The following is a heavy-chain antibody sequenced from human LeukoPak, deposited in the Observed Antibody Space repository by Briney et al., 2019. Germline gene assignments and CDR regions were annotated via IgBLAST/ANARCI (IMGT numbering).Heavy chain of an antibody. CDR1: GGSISSYY. D-gene: IGHD3-22*01. J-gene: IGHJ4*02. CDR3: ARYHYDSSGHYPIFDY. CDR2: ISYSGST. V-gene: IGHV4-59*08. Sequence: SETLSLTCTVSGGSISSYYWSWIRQPPGKGLEWFAHISYSGSTNYNSSLKSRVTISVDTSKNQFSLKLSSVTAADTAVYYCARYHYDSSGHYPIFDYWGQGTLVTVSS.